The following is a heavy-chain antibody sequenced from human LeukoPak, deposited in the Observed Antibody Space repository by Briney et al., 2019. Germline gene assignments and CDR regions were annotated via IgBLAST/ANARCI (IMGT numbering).Heavy chain of an antibody. D-gene: IGHD6-13*01. J-gene: IGHJ4*02. CDR1: GFTFSSYA. CDR2: IYITGGST. Sequence: PGGSLRLSCSASGFTFSSYAMSRVRQAPGKGLEWVSAIYITGGSTYYADSVKGRFTISRDNSRNTLYLQMNSLRAEDTAVYYCAKDRQDSSSWYYFDYWGQGTLVTVSS. CDR3: AKDRQDSSSWYYFDY. V-gene: IGHV3-23*01.